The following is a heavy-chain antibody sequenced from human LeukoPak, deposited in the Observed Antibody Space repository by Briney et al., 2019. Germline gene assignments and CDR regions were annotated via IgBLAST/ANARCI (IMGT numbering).Heavy chain of an antibody. J-gene: IGHJ4*02. CDR2: ISYDVSNE. V-gene: IGHV3-30-3*01. CDR1: GFTFNSYA. D-gene: IGHD3-10*01. CDR3: ARVMVRGVIIVSPFDY. Sequence: PGRSLRLSCVPAGFTFNSYAMQWVRQAPGKGLEWVAVISYDVSNEYYADSVKGRFTISRDNSKNTLYLQMNSLRAEDTAVYYCARVMVRGVIIVSPFDYWGQGTLVTVSS.